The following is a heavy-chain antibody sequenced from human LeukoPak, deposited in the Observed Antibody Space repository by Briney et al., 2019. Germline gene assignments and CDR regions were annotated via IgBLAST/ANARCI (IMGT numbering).Heavy chain of an antibody. CDR2: ISYDGSNK. CDR3: AKDRKGGCSSTSCQLLGYFDY. D-gene: IGHD2-2*01. J-gene: IGHJ4*02. Sequence: PGGSLRLSCAASGFTFSSYGMHWVRQAPGKGLEWVAVISYDGSNKYYADCVKDRFTISRDNSKNTLYLQMNSLRAEDTAVYYCAKDRKGGCSSTSCQLLGYFDYWGQGTLVTVSS. V-gene: IGHV3-30*18. CDR1: GFTFSSYG.